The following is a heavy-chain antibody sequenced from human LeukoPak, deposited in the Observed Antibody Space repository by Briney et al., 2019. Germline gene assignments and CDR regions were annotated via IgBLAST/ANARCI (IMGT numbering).Heavy chain of an antibody. J-gene: IGHJ4*02. CDR3: ARDSRPSYDSSGYYYPGDY. V-gene: IGHV1-46*01. CDR2: INPSGGST. CDR1: GYTFTSYY. D-gene: IGHD3-22*01. Sequence: GASVKVSCKASGYTFTSYYMHWVRQAPGQGLEWMAIINPSGGSTSYAQKFQGRVTMTRDTSTSTVYMELSSLRSEDTAVYYGARDSRPSYDSSGYYYPGDYWGQGTLVTVSS.